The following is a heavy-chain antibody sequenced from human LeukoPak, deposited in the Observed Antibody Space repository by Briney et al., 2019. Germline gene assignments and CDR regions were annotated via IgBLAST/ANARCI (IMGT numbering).Heavy chain of an antibody. V-gene: IGHV3-23*01. CDR1: GFTFSSYA. Sequence: GGSLRLSCAASGFTFSSYAMSWVRQAPGKGLEWVSTIGNSDTSTYYADSVKGPFTISRDNSKNSLYLQMNSLRAEDTAIYYCAKAWDWESNFLFEYWGQGTLVTVSS. CDR3: AKAWDWESNFLFEY. J-gene: IGHJ4*02. CDR2: IGNSDTST. D-gene: IGHD1-26*01.